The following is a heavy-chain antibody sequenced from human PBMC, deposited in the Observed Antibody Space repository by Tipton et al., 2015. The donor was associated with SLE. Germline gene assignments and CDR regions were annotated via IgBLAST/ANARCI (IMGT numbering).Heavy chain of an antibody. D-gene: IGHD6-13*01. V-gene: IGHV5-51*03. Sequence: QLVQSGAEVKKPGESLKISCKGSGYNFTSYCIAWVRQMPGKGLEWMGIIYPRFYPGDSDTKYNPSFQGQVTISADKSITTAYLQWSSLTASDTAIYYCARRDSGSSWLDSFHIWGPGTMVTVSS. CDR2: IYPRFYPGDSDT. CDR3: ARRDSGSSWLDSFHI. J-gene: IGHJ3*02. CDR1: GYNFTSYC.